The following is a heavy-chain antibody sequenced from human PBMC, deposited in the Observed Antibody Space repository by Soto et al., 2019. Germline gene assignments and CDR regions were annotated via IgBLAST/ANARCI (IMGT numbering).Heavy chain of an antibody. Sequence: GGSLRLSCAASGFTFSSYAMTWVRQAPGKGPEWVSAISGTGYSTYYADSVKGRFTISRDNSKNTVHLQMNSLTAEDTAIYYCAKDPHYYGSGSYCFDYWGQGTLVTVSS. D-gene: IGHD3-10*01. J-gene: IGHJ4*02. V-gene: IGHV3-23*01. CDR2: ISGTGYST. CDR3: AKDPHYYGSGSYCFDY. CDR1: GFTFSSYA.